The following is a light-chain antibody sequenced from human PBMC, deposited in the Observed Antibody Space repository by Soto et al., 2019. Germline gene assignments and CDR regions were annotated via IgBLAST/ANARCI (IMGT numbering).Light chain of an antibody. CDR2: GAS. J-gene: IGKJ1*01. CDR3: QQYGSYRT. Sequence: EIVLTQSPGTLSLSPGERATLSCRASQSVISDYVAWYQQKPGQAPRLLIYGASYRATGIPDRFSGSGSGTDFTLTITTLEPEDFAVYYCQQYGSYRTFGQGTKV. CDR1: QSVISDY. V-gene: IGKV3-20*01.